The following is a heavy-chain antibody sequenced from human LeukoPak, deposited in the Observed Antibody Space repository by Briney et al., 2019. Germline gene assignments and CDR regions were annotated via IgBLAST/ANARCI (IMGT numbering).Heavy chain of an antibody. CDR1: GFTFSSYA. CDR3: AKEVDSSSWHRTQIFDY. D-gene: IGHD6-13*01. V-gene: IGHV3-23*01. CDR2: ISGSGGST. J-gene: IGHJ4*02. Sequence: PGGSLRLSCAASGFTFSSYAMSWVRQAPGKGLEWVSAISGSGGSTYYADSVKGRFTISRDNSKNTLYLQMNSLRAEDTAVYYCAKEVDSSSWHRTQIFDYWGQGTLVTVSS.